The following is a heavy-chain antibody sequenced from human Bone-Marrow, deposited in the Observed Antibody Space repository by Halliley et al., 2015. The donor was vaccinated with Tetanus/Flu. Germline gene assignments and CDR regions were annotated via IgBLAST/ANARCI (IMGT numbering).Heavy chain of an antibody. CDR1: GFTFSFYG. Sequence: SLRLSCAASGFTFSFYGMHWVRQAPGKGLEWVAVILKDGTTKYYADSVKGRFTTSRDNPKNTLYLEMSGLRAEDTAMYYCAKEGPYHGLDVWGQGTTVTVSS. CDR3: AKEGPYHGLDV. J-gene: IGHJ6*02. CDR2: ILKDGTTK. V-gene: IGHV3-30*18.